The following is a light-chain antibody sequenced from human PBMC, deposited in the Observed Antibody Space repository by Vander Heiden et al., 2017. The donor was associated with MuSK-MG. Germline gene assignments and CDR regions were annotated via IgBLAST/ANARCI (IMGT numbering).Light chain of an antibody. V-gene: IGKV3-15*01. Sequence: IAMTQSPATLSVSPGDRATLSCRASQSVSRHLAWYQQKPGQAPRLLIYGASTRATGIPARFSGSGSGTEFTLTISSLQSEDFAVYYCQQYNNWPRTFGQGTKVEIK. CDR1: QSVSRH. CDR2: GAS. CDR3: QQYNNWPRT. J-gene: IGKJ1*01.